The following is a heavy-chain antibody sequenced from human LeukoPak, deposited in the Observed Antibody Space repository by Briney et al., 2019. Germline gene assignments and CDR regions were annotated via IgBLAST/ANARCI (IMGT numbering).Heavy chain of an antibody. J-gene: IGHJ3*02. CDR1: GGSISSGSDY. D-gene: IGHD3-10*01. Sequence: SQTLSLTCTVSGGSISSGSDYWSWIRQLPGKGLEWIGYIYNTGSTYYNPSLESRVTLSVDTSKNQFSLKLSSVTAADTAVYYCARDWGDYGSEFSAFDIWGQGTMVTVSS. CDR2: IYNTGST. V-gene: IGHV4-31*03. CDR3: ARDWGDYGSEFSAFDI.